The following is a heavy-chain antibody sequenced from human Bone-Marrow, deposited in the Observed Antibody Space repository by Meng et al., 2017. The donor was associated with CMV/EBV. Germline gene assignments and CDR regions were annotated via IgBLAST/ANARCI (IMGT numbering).Heavy chain of an antibody. CDR2: LSYEGFRE. J-gene: IGHJ4*02. D-gene: IGHD3-10*01. CDR3: ARGRGYGSGSYLVYFDY. V-gene: IGHV3-30-3*01. Sequence: GGSLRLSCAGSGFSLSNYPMHWVRQAPGKGLEWVAVLSYEGFREYYTDSVKGRFTISREDSKNTLHLQMSSLRLEDTAVYYCARGRGYGSGSYLVYFDYWGQGTLVTVSS. CDR1: GFSLSNYP.